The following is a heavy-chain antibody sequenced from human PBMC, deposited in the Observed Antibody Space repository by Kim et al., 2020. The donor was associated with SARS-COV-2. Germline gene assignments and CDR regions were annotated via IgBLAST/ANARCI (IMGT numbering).Heavy chain of an antibody. J-gene: IGHJ6*02. Sequence: GGSLRLSCAASGFTFSSYSMNWVRQAPGKGLEWVSSISSSSSYIYYADSVKGRFTISRDNAKNSLYLQMNSLRAEDTAVYYCARARITMVRAGSYGMDVWGQGTTVTVSS. CDR1: GFTFSSYS. D-gene: IGHD3-10*01. CDR3: ARARITMVRAGSYGMDV. CDR2: ISSSSSYI. V-gene: IGHV3-21*01.